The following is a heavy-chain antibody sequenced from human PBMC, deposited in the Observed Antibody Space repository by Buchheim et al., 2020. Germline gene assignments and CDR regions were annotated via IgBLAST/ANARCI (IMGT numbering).Heavy chain of an antibody. CDR2: INPSDSTT. CDR1: EYSY. D-gene: IGHD7-27*01. CDR3: AGSRMESANWGAFVS. J-gene: IGHJ4*02. V-gene: IGHV1-46*01. Sequence: QVQLVQSGAEVKKPGASVRISCKATEYSYIHWVRQTPGQGFEWMGVINPSDSTTRFAQKFEGRITMTGDTATNTVNMELSRLRSEDTAMYYCAGSRMESANWGAFVSWGQGTL.